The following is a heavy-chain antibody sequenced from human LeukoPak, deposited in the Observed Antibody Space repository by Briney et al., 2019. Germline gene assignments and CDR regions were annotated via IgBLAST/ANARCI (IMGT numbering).Heavy chain of an antibody. CDR3: ARGTYCSSTSCYAAFDI. V-gene: IGHV4-59*01. D-gene: IGHD2-2*01. CDR2: IYYSGST. J-gene: IGHJ3*02. Sequence: SETLSLTCTVSGGSISSYYWSWIRQPPGRGLEWIGYIYYSGSTNYNPSLKSRVTISVDTSKNQFSLKLSSVTAADTAVYYCARGTYCSSTSCYAAFDIWGQGTMVTVSS. CDR1: GGSISSYY.